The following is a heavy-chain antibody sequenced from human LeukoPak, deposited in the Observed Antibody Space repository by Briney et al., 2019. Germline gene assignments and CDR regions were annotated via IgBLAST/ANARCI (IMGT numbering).Heavy chain of an antibody. CDR3: ARKADYYDSSGTNIDY. CDR1: GGSISSYY. CDR2: IYTSGST. Sequence: SETLSLTCTVSGGSISSYYWSWIRQPAGKGLEWIGRIYTSGSTNYNPSLKSRVTISVDTSKNQFSLKLSSVTAADTAVYYCARKADYYDSSGTNIDYWGQGTLVTVSS. D-gene: IGHD3-22*01. V-gene: IGHV4-4*07. J-gene: IGHJ4*02.